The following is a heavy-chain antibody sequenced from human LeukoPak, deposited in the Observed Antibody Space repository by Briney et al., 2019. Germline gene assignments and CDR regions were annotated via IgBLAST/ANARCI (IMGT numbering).Heavy chain of an antibody. Sequence: GGPLRLSCAASGFNFANYAVTWVRQAPGKGLEWVSPISDRGGDTYYADSVKGRFTISRDNSKNTLYLQMNSLKADDTALYYCAKVVLNNDNSGYSGFDYWGQGTLATVSS. V-gene: IGHV3-23*01. D-gene: IGHD3-22*01. J-gene: IGHJ4*01. CDR1: GFNFANYA. CDR3: AKVVLNNDNSGYSGFDY. CDR2: ISDRGGDT.